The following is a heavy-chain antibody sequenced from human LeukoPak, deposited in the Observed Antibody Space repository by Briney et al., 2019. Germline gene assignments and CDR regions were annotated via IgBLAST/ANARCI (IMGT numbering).Heavy chain of an antibody. Sequence: TSQTLSLTCAISGDSVSSNSAAWSWIRQSPSRCLEWLGRTYYRSKWYNDYAVSVKSRITINPDTSKNQFSLQLNSVTPEDTAVYYCARAETAVAGDLDYWGQGTLVTVSS. V-gene: IGHV6-1*01. CDR2: TYYRSKWYN. CDR3: ARAETAVAGDLDY. D-gene: IGHD6-19*01. J-gene: IGHJ4*02. CDR1: GDSVSSNSAA.